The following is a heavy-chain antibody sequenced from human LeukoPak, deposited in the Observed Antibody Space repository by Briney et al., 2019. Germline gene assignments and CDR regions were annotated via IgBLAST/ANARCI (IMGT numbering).Heavy chain of an antibody. J-gene: IGHJ6*03. V-gene: IGHV1-46*01. CDR1: GYSFTSYY. D-gene: IGHD3-10*01. CDR2: INPSGGST. CDR3: ARVWRDYYGSGSAMDV. Sequence: GASVKVSCKASGYSFTSYYMNWVRQAPGQGLEWMGTINPSGGSTSYAQKFQGRVTMTRDMSTSTVYMELSSLRSEDTAVYYCARVWRDYYGSGSAMDVWGKGTTVTVSS.